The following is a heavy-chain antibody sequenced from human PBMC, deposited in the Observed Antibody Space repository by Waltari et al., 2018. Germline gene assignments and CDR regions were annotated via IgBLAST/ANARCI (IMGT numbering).Heavy chain of an antibody. CDR2: IFYSGRT. CDR3: ARQSAGGRLGADY. V-gene: IGHV4-59*08. D-gene: IGHD3-16*01. J-gene: IGHJ4*02. CDR1: GGSISNYY. Sequence: QVQLQESGPGLVKPSETLSLTCTVSGGSISNYYWSWIRQPPGKGLEWIGYIFYSGRTNYNPSLKSRVTISVDTSKNQFSLKLTSVTAADTAVYYWARQSAGGRLGADYWGQGTLVTVSS.